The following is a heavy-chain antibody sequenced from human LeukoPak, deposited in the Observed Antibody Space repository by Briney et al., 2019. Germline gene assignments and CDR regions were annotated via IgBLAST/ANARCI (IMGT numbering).Heavy chain of an antibody. CDR1: GGSFSGYY. D-gene: IGHD3-16*02. CDR2: INHSGST. J-gene: IGHJ5*02. Sequence: PAEPLSLTCAVYGGSFSGYYCSWIRQPPGKGLEWIGEINHSGSTNYNPSLKSRATISVDTSKNQFSLKLSSVTAADTAVYYCAGVFRYVWGSYRYTPWGQGTLVTVSS. V-gene: IGHV4-34*01. CDR3: AGVFRYVWGSYRYTP.